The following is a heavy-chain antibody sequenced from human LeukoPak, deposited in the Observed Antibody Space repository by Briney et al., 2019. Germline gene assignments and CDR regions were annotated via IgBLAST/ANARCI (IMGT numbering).Heavy chain of an antibody. CDR2: INHSGST. Sequence: SETLSLTCAVYGGSFSGYYWSWIRQPPGKGLEWIGEINHSGSTNYNPSLKSRVTISVDTSKNQFSLKLSSVTAADTAECYRARKRWYLDYWGQGTLVTVSS. V-gene: IGHV4-34*01. D-gene: IGHD6-13*01. CDR3: ARKRWYLDY. CDR1: GGSFSGYY. J-gene: IGHJ4*02.